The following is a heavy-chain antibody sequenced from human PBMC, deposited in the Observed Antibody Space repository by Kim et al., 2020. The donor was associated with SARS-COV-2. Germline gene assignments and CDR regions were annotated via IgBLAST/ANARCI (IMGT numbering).Heavy chain of an antibody. CDR2: IYYSGST. CDR3: AKRLGYSYGGGYAFDI. CDR1: GGSISSSSYY. V-gene: IGHV4-39*01. D-gene: IGHD5-18*01. Sequence: SETLSLTCTVSGGSISSSSYYWGWIRQPPGKGLEWIGSIYYSGSTYYNPSLKSRVTISVDTSKNQFSLKLSSVTAADTAVYYCAKRLGYSYGGGYAFDIWGQGTMVTVSS. J-gene: IGHJ3*02.